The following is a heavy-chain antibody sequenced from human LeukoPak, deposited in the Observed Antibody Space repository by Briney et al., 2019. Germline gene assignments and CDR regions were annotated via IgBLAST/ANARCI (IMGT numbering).Heavy chain of an antibody. D-gene: IGHD2-15*01. CDR2: IKQDGSEK. J-gene: IGHJ4*02. CDR1: GFTFGSYW. V-gene: IGHV3-7*01. CDR3: ARGGRGSGYLDY. Sequence: GGSLRLSCAASGFTFGSYWMSWVRQAPGKGLEWVANIKQDGSEKYYVDSVKGRFTISRDNAKNSLYLQMNSLRAEDTAVYYCARGGRGSGYLDYWGQGTLVTVSS.